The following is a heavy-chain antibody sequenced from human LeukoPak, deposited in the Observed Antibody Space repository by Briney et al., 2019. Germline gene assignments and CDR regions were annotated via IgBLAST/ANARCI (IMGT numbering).Heavy chain of an antibody. CDR2: ISWNSGSI. Sequence: GGSLRLSCAASGFTFDDYAMHWVRQAPGKGLEWVSGISWNSGSIVYADSVKGRFTISRDNAKNSLYLQMNSLRAEDTALYYCAKAYCSSTSCEWYYFDYWGQGTLVTVSS. J-gene: IGHJ4*02. CDR1: GFTFDDYA. D-gene: IGHD2-2*01. V-gene: IGHV3-9*01. CDR3: AKAYCSSTSCEWYYFDY.